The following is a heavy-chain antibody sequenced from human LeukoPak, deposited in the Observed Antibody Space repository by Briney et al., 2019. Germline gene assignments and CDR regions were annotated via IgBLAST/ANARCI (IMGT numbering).Heavy chain of an antibody. J-gene: IGHJ4*02. D-gene: IGHD6-6*01. CDR1: GFTFSSYA. Sequence: PGGSLRLSCAASGFTFSSYAMSWVRQAPGKGLDWVSGISDGGVTTYYADSVKGRFTLSRDNTKNTLYLQMNSLRAEDTAVYYCAKDLSGSSWGQGTLVTVSS. V-gene: IGHV3-23*01. CDR3: AKDLSGSS. CDR2: ISDGGVTT.